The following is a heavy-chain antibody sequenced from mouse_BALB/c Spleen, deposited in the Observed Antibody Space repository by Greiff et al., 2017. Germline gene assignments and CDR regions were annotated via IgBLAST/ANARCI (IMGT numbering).Heavy chain of an antibody. Sequence: EVQVEESGGGLVKPGGSLKLSCAASGFTFSDYYMYWVRQTPEKRLEWVATISDGGSYTYYPDSVKGRFTISRDNAKNNLYLQMSSLKSEDTAMYYCSRDSGYAWFAYWGQGTLVTVSA. V-gene: IGHV5-4*02. CDR3: SRDSGYAWFAY. J-gene: IGHJ3*01. CDR1: GFTFSDYY. CDR2: ISDGGSYT. D-gene: IGHD2-14*01.